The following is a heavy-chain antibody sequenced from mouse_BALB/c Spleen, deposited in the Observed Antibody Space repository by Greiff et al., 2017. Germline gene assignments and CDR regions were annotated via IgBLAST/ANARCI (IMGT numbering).Heavy chain of an antibody. CDR2: ISYDGSN. J-gene: IGHJ3*01. D-gene: IGHD4-1*01. V-gene: IGHV3-6*02. Sequence: VQLQQSGPGLVKPSQSLSLTCSVTGYSITSGYYWNWIRQFPGNKLEWMGYISYDGSNNYNPSLKNRISITRDTSKNQFFLKLNSVTTEDTATYYCATGIFAYWGQGTLVTVSA. CDR3: ATGIFAY. CDR1: GYSITSGYY.